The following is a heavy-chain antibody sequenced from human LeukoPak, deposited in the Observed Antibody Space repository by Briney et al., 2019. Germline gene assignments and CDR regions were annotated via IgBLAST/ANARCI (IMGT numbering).Heavy chain of an antibody. D-gene: IGHD3-9*01. CDR1: GGTFSSYA. Sequence: SVKVSCKASGGTFSSYAISWVRQAPGQGLEWMGGIIPIFGTANYAQKFQGRVTITADESTSTAYMELSSLRSEDTAVYYCARAFLYYDILSGYYPSYNWFDPWGQGTLVTVSS. V-gene: IGHV1-69*13. CDR2: IIPIFGTA. CDR3: ARAFLYYDILSGYYPSYNWFDP. J-gene: IGHJ5*02.